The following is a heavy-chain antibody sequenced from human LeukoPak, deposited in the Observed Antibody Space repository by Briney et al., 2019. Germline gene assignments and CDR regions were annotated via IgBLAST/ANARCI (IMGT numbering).Heavy chain of an antibody. V-gene: IGHV3-30*18. Sequence: PGGSLRLSCAASGFTFSSYEMNWVRQAPGKGLEWVAVISYDGSNKYYADSVKGRFTISRDNSKNTLYLQMNSLRAEDTAVYYCAKDETGTTGYSSSCFDYWGQGTLVTVSS. J-gene: IGHJ4*02. CDR2: ISYDGSNK. CDR1: GFTFSSYE. D-gene: IGHD6-13*01. CDR3: AKDETGTTGYSSSCFDY.